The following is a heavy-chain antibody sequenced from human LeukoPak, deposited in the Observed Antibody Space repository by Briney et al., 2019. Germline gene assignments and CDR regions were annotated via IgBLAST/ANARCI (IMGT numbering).Heavy chain of an antibody. CDR3: ARGAPLLGVVAPAAWTPGFDP. Sequence: SETLSLTCTVSGGSISSYYWSWIRQPPGKGLEWIGYIYYSGSTNYNPSLKSRVTISVDTSKNQFSLKLSSVTAADTAVYYCARGAPLLGVVAPAAWTPGFDPWGQGTLVTVSS. CDR2: IYYSGST. CDR1: GGSISSYY. J-gene: IGHJ5*02. D-gene: IGHD2-2*01. V-gene: IGHV4-59*01.